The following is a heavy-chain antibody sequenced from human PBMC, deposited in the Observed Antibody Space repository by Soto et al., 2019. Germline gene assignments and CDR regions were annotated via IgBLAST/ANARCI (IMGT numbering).Heavy chain of an antibody. CDR3: AKGSRMWTPDY. CDR1: GYTFTDYA. J-gene: IGHJ4*02. V-gene: IGHV1-3*01. Sequence: QVQLVQSGAEVKKPGASVKVFCKASGYTFTDYAIHWVRKAPGQRLELMGWIAPGNGNTKYSQNFQGRVTITRDTSATTAYMELSSLRYEDTAVYYCAKGSRMWTPDYWGQGTLVTVSS. D-gene: IGHD2-21*01. CDR2: IAPGNGNT.